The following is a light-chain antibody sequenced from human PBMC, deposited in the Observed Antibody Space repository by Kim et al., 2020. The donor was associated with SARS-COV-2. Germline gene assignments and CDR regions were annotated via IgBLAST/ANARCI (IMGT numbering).Light chain of an antibody. V-gene: IGLV3-27*01. CDR2: KDT. J-gene: IGLJ2*01. CDR1: VLAKKKY. CDR3: FSAADSHRI. Sequence: SYELTQPSSVSVSPGQTARITCSGDVLAKKKYARWFQQKPGQAPVMVIYKDTERPSGIPERFSGSSSGTTVTLTISEAQLEDDADYYCFSAADSHRIFGGGTKLTVL.